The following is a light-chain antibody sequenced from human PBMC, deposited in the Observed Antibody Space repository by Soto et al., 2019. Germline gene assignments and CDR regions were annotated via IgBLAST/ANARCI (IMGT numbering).Light chain of an antibody. Sequence: DIQMTQSPSSLSASVGDRVTITCRASQTFSTYLNWYQQNPGKAPKLLIYAASTLQSGVPSRFSGSGSGTDFTLTISSLQPEDFATYYCQQSHGIPYTFGQGTKLEIK. CDR3: QQSHGIPYT. CDR2: AAS. J-gene: IGKJ2*01. V-gene: IGKV1-39*01. CDR1: QTFSTY.